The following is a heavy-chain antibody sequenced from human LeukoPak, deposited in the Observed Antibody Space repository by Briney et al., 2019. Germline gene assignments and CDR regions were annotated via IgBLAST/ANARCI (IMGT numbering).Heavy chain of an antibody. CDR3: ARERFSGSYYSYYYGMDV. Sequence: GGSLRLSCAASGFTFGSYWMSWVRQAPGKGLEWVANIKQDGSEKYYVDSVKGRFTISRDNAKNSLYLQMNSLRAEDTAVYYCARERFSGSYYSYYYGMDVWGKGTTVTVSS. J-gene: IGHJ6*04. CDR2: IKQDGSEK. V-gene: IGHV3-7*03. D-gene: IGHD3-10*01. CDR1: GFTFGSYW.